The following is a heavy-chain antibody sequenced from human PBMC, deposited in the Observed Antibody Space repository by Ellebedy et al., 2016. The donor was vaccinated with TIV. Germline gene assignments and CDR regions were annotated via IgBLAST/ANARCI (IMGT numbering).Heavy chain of an antibody. CDR3: AKGRGGGSDSSAPRYYFDY. CDR1: GFTFSSYA. D-gene: IGHD3-22*01. CDR2: FSNTGSRT. J-gene: IGHJ4*02. Sequence: GESLKISCAASGFTFSSYAMSWVRQAPGTGLEWVSTFSNTGSRTYYADSVEGRFIISRDNSKKTLYLQMNSLRAEETAVYYCAKGRGGGSDSSAPRYYFDYWGLGTLVTVSS. V-gene: IGHV3-23*01.